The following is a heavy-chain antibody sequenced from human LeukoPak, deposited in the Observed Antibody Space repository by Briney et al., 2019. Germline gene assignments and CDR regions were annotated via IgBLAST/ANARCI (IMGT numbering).Heavy chain of an antibody. CDR2: ISYDGANK. V-gene: IGHV3-30*18. J-gene: IGHJ4*02. Sequence: GGSLRLSCAASGFTFSDYGMHWVRRAPGKGLEWVAVISYDGANKYYADSVKGRSTISRDNSKNTLYLQMNSLRAEDTAVYYCGNHFPHFDYWGQGTLVTVSS. D-gene: IGHD3-3*02. CDR1: GFTFSDYG. CDR3: GNHFPHFDY.